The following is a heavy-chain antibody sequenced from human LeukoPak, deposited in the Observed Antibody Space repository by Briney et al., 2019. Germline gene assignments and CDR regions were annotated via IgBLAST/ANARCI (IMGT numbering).Heavy chain of an antibody. D-gene: IGHD2-15*01. CDR1: GGSFSGYY. CDR2: INHSGST. V-gene: IGHV4-34*01. J-gene: IGHJ2*01. CDR3: ARGRCSGGSCYDSVRYFDL. Sequence: SETLSLTCAVYGGSFSGYYWSWIRQPPGKGLGWIGEINHSGSTNYNPSLKSRVTISVDTSKNQFSLKLSSVTAADTAVYYCARGRCSGGSCYDSVRYFDLWGRGTLVTVSS.